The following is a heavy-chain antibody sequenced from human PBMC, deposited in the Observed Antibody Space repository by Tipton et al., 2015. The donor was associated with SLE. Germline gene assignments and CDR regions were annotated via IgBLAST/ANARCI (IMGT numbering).Heavy chain of an antibody. CDR1: GVSISSGGFY. CDR2: IYYSGRT. Sequence: TLSLTCTVSGVSISSGGFYWSWIRQHPGKGLEWIGYIYYSGRTYYNPSLKSPVTISVDTSKNLFSLKLSSVTAADTAVYYCARRGYDLGGCYHYAMSVWGQGATVTVFS. J-gene: IGHJ6*02. V-gene: IGHV4-31*01. CDR3: ARRGYDLGGCYHYAMSV. D-gene: IGHD3-3*01.